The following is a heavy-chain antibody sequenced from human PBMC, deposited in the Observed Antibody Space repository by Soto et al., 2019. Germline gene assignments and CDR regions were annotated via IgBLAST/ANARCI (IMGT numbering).Heavy chain of an antibody. V-gene: IGHV4-34*01. CDR2: INHSGST. D-gene: IGHD3-16*01. CDR1: GGSFSGYY. CDR3: ARGRVGPLGELTDFDY. Sequence: QVQLQQWGAGLLKPSETLSLTCAVYGGSFSGYYWSWIRQPPGKGLEWIGEINHSGSTNYNPSLKSRVTISVDTSKNQFSLKLSSVTAADTAVYYCARGRVGPLGELTDFDYWGQGTLVTVS. J-gene: IGHJ4*02.